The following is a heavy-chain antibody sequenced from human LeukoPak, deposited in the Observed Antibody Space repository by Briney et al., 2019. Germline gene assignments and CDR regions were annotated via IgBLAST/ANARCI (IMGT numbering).Heavy chain of an antibody. J-gene: IGHJ4*02. Sequence: GGSLRLSCAASGFTFSSYAMSWVRQAPGKGLEWVSAISGSGGSTYYADSVKGRFTISRDNSKNTLYLQMNSLRAEDTAVYYCAKDECSGGSCYPDYGDCTDNDYWGQGTLVTVSS. V-gene: IGHV3-23*01. D-gene: IGHD2-15*01. CDR2: ISGSGGST. CDR3: AKDECSGGSCYPDYGDCTDNDY. CDR1: GFTFSSYA.